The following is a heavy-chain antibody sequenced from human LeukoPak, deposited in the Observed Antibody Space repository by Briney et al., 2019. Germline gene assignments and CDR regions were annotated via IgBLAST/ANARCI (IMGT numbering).Heavy chain of an antibody. Sequence: GASVKVSCKASGYTFTSYDINWVRQATGQGLEWMGWMNPNSGNTGYAQKFQGRVTMTRNTSISTAYMELSRLRSDDTAVYYCARDPRNGNWFDPWGQGTLVTVSS. CDR2: MNPNSGNT. J-gene: IGHJ5*02. CDR3: ARDPRNGNWFDP. D-gene: IGHD1-14*01. V-gene: IGHV1-8*01. CDR1: GYTFTSYD.